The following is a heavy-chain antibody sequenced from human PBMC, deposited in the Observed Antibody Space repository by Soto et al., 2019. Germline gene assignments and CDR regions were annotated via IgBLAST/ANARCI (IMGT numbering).Heavy chain of an antibody. J-gene: IGHJ6*02. CDR1: GGSISGYY. Sequence: SETLSLTCTVSGGSISGYYWSWIRQFPGKGLEWIGYIYNSGSTNFNPSLKSRVTMSLDTSKNQFSLKLSSMTAADTAVYYCARDPGDYYGSERRAFYRMEVWGQGTPVTVSS. CDR2: IYNSGST. CDR3: ARDPGDYYGSERRAFYRMEV. D-gene: IGHD3-10*01. V-gene: IGHV4-59*12.